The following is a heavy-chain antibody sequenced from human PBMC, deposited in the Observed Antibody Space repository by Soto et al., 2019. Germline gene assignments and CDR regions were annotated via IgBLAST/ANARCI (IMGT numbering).Heavy chain of an antibody. CDR1: GGSFSGYY. D-gene: IGHD1-26*01. CDR2: INHSGST. J-gene: IGHJ6*02. V-gene: IGHV4-34*01. Sequence: SETLSLTCAVYGGSFSGYYWSWIRQPPGKGLERIGEINHSGSTNYNPSLKSRVTISVDTSKNQFSLKLSSVTAADTAVYYCASVGATNYYYYGMDVWGQGTTVT. CDR3: ASVGATNYYYYGMDV.